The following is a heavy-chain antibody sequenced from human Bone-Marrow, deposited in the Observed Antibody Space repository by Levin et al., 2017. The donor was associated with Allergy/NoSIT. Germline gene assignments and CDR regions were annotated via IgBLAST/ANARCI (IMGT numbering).Heavy chain of an antibody. D-gene: IGHD3-10*02. Sequence: GESLKISCKGVGYSFINYWIVWVRQMPGKGLEWMGIVYPGGADTRYSPSFDGQVTISADQSRNTAYLHLRSLKTSDTAVYYCARRGMLGGNWFDPWGQGTLVTVSS. CDR2: VYPGGADT. V-gene: IGHV5-51*01. CDR3: ARRGMLGGNWFDP. CDR1: GYSFINYW. J-gene: IGHJ5*02.